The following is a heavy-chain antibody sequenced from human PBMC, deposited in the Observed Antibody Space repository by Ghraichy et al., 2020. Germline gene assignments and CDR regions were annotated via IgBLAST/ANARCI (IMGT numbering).Heavy chain of an antibody. CDR1: GFTFSSYA. CDR2: ISGSGGST. CDR3: AKGFDIVVVPAES. D-gene: IGHD2-2*01. V-gene: IGHV3-23*01. Sequence: GGSLRLSCAASGFTFSSYAMSWVRQAPGKGLEWVSAISGSGGSTYYADSVKGRFTISRDNSKNTLYLQMNNLRAEDTAVYYCAKGFDIVVVPAESWGQGTLVTVSS. J-gene: IGHJ4*02.